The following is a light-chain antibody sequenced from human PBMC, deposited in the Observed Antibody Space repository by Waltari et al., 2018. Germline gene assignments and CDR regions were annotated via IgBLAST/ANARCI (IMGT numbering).Light chain of an antibody. CDR1: QSVSRS. CDR2: GAS. CDR3: QHYVRLPAT. V-gene: IGKV3-20*01. Sequence: IVLTQSPGTLSLSPGERATLSCRASQSVSRSLAWYQQKPCQAPKLLIYGASTRATGIPDRFTGIGSGTDFSLTIRSLEPEDFAIYFCQHYVRLPATFGQGTKVEIK. J-gene: IGKJ1*01.